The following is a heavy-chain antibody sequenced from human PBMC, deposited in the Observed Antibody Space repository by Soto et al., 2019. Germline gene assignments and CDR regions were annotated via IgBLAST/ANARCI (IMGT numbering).Heavy chain of an antibody. Sequence: GASVKVSCKASGYTFTSYAMHWVRQAPGQRLEWMGWINAGNGNTKYSQKFQGRVTITRDTSASTAYMELSSLRSEDTAVYYCARDGCSSTSCYLGPWGQGPLVTVSS. J-gene: IGHJ5*02. CDR1: GYTFTSYA. V-gene: IGHV1-3*01. CDR3: ARDGCSSTSCYLGP. CDR2: INAGNGNT. D-gene: IGHD2-2*01.